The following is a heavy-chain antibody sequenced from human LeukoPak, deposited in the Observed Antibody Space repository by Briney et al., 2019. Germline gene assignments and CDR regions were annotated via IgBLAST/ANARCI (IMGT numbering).Heavy chain of an antibody. CDR3: ARDFGERYYYMDV. D-gene: IGHD1-1*01. J-gene: IGHJ6*03. CDR2: INPNSGGT. Sequence: ASVKVSCKASGYTFSCYYMHWVRQAPGQGLEWMGWINPNSGGTNPAQKFHGRVTMTRDTSISTAYMELSRLTSDDTAVYYCARDFGERYYYMDVWGKGTTVIVSS. V-gene: IGHV1-2*02. CDR1: GYTFSCYY.